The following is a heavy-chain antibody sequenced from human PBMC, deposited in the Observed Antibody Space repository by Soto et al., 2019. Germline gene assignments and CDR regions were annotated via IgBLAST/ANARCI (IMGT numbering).Heavy chain of an antibody. CDR1: GGSISSYY. CDR3: ARFSVVPAAFFDY. Sequence: TSETLSLTCTVSGGSISSYYWSWIRQPPGKGLEWIGYIYYSGSTNYNPSLKSRVTISVDTSKNQFSLKLSSVTAADTAVYYCARFSVVPAAFFDYWGQGTLVTVSS. CDR2: IYYSGST. J-gene: IGHJ4*02. D-gene: IGHD2-2*01. V-gene: IGHV4-59*01.